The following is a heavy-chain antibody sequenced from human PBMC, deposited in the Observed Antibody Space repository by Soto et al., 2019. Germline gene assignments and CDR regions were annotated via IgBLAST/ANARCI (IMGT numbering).Heavy chain of an antibody. D-gene: IGHD1-26*01. CDR2: SRNKAKSYTT. J-gene: IGHJ4*02. V-gene: IGHV3-72*01. CDR1: GFTFSDHY. CDR3: SRMEGG. Sequence: EEPLVESGGGLVQPGGSLTLSCAVSGFTFSDHYMEWVRQAPGKGLEWVARSRNKAKSYTTDYAASVKGRFTVSRDLSMNSLYLQMNNLKTEDTAVYYCSRMEGGWGQGTLVTVSS.